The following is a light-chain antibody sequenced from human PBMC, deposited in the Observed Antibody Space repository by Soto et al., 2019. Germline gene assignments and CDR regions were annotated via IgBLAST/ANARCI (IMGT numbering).Light chain of an antibody. V-gene: IGKV3-20*01. CDR2: GAS. Sequence: EIVLTQSAGTLSLSPGERATLSCRASQSVSSSFLAWYQQRPGQAPRLLIFGASYRATGIPDRFSGTGSGTDFTLTISKLEPEDFAVYYCQHYGNSPPEYTFGPGTKVDIK. J-gene: IGKJ3*01. CDR1: QSVSSSF. CDR3: QHYGNSPPEYT.